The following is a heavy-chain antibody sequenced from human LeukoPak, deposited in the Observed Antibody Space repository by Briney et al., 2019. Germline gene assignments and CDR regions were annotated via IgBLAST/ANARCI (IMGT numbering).Heavy chain of an antibody. Sequence: SETLSLTCTVSDGSISSYYWSWIRQPAGKGLEWIGRIYISGSTNYNPSLKSRVTMSVDTSKNQFSLKLSSVTAADTAVYYCARAKCSSTSCYKFDPWGQGTLVTVSS. CDR2: IYISGST. V-gene: IGHV4-4*07. CDR3: ARAKCSSTSCYKFDP. J-gene: IGHJ5*02. CDR1: DGSISSYY. D-gene: IGHD2-2*02.